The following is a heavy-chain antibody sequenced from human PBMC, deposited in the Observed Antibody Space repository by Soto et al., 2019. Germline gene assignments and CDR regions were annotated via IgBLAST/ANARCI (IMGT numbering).Heavy chain of an antibody. CDR3: ARVFYGDYGSCYSDY. Sequence: QVQLLQSGAEVKKPGGSVKVSCKASGYTFTGYYMHWVGQAPGQGLEGMGWINPNSGGTNYAQKFQGRVTMTSDTSISTAYMELSRRRSDDTAVYYCARVFYGDYGSCYSDYWGQGTLVTVSS. D-gene: IGHD4-17*01. J-gene: IGHJ4*02. CDR1: GYTFTGYY. V-gene: IGHV1-2*02. CDR2: INPNSGGT.